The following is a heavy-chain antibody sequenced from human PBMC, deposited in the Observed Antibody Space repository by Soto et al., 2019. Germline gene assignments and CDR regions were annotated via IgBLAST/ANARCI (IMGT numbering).Heavy chain of an antibody. D-gene: IGHD1-26*01. CDR1: GFTFSSYA. J-gene: IGHJ3*02. CDR3: AKVRSPHIVGATYDAFDI. V-gene: IGHV3-23*01. CDR2: ISGSGGST. Sequence: GSLRLSCAASGFTFSSYAMSWVRQAPGKGLEWVSAISGSGGSTYYADSVKGRFTISRDNSKNTLYLQMNSLRAEDTAVYYCAKVRSPHIVGATYDAFDIWGQGTMVTVSS.